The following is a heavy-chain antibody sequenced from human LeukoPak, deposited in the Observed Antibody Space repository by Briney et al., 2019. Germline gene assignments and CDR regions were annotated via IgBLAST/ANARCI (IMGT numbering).Heavy chain of an antibody. J-gene: IGHJ5*02. D-gene: IGHD3-3*01. CDR3: ARHGSSDFWSRKIGWFDP. CDR1: GFTFSNAR. V-gene: IGHV4-59*08. Sequence: GSLRLSCAASGFTFSNARMSWVRQAPGKGLEWIGYIYYSGSTNYNPSLKSRVTISVDTSKNQFSLKLSSVTAADTAVYYCARHGSSDFWSRKIGWFDPWGQGTLVTVSS. CDR2: IYYSGST.